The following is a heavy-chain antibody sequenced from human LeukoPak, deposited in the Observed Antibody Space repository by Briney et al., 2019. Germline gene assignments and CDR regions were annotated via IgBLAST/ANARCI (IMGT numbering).Heavy chain of an antibody. J-gene: IGHJ4*02. CDR1: GFTFSSYD. Sequence: PGGSLRLSCAASGFTFSSYDMHWVRQAPGKGLEWVAFIRYDGSNKYYADSVKGRFTISRDNSKNTLYLQMNSLTADDTAVYYCAKDRNYYGSGEPFDYWGQGTLVTVSS. V-gene: IGHV3-30*02. CDR2: IRYDGSNK. D-gene: IGHD3-10*01. CDR3: AKDRNYYGSGEPFDY.